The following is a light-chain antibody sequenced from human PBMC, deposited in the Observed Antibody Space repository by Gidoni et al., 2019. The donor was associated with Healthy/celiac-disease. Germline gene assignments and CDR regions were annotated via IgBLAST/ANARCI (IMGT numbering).Light chain of an antibody. CDR3: QQRSNWPFT. J-gene: IGKJ3*01. Sequence: IVSTPSPATLSFSPGERATLSCTASQSVSSYLAWYQQKPGQAPRLLIYAASNRATGIPARFSGSGSGTDFTLTSSSLEPEDFAVYYCQQRSNWPFTFGPXTKVDIK. CDR1: QSVSSY. V-gene: IGKV3-11*01. CDR2: AAS.